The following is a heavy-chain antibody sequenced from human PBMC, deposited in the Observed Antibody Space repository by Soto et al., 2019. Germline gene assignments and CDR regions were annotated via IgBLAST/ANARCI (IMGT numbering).Heavy chain of an antibody. D-gene: IGHD6-13*01. Sequence: QVQLQESGPGLVKSSETLSLTCTVSGGSIDYYYWSWIRQPPGKGLEWIGCVSDSGSTNYNPSLRSRATISVDTSKNTFSLNVNAVTAADTAVYYCARDSTSWFTYHGRDVWGQGTTVTVSS. CDR3: ARDSTSWFTYHGRDV. V-gene: IGHV4-59*01. CDR2: VSDSGST. J-gene: IGHJ6*02. CDR1: GGSIDYYY.